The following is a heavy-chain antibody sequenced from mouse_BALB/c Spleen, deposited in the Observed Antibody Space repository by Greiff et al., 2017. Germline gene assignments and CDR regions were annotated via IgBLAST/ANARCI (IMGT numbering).Heavy chain of an antibody. CDR1: GFTFSSFG. CDR2: ISSGSSTI. V-gene: IGHV5-17*02. CDR3: AREDGNPFAY. Sequence: EVNVVESGGGLVQPGGSRKLSCAASGFTFSSFGMHWVRQAPEKGLEWVAYISSGSSTIYYADTVKGRFTISRDNPKNTLFLQMTSLRSEDTAMYYCAREDGNPFAYWGQGTLVTVSA. J-gene: IGHJ3*01. D-gene: IGHD2-1*01.